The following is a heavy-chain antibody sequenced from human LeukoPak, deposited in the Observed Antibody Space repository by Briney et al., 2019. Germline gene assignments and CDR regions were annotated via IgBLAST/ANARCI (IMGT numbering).Heavy chain of an antibody. CDR2: INTNTGNP. Sequence: GASVKVSCKASGYTFTSYGISWVRQAPGQGLEWMGWINTNTGNPTYAQGFTGRFVFSLDTSVSTAYLQISSLKAEDTAVYYCARDNDFWSPHNWFDPWGQGTLVTVSS. V-gene: IGHV7-4-1*02. CDR3: ARDNDFWSPHNWFDP. J-gene: IGHJ5*02. CDR1: GYTFTSYG. D-gene: IGHD3-3*01.